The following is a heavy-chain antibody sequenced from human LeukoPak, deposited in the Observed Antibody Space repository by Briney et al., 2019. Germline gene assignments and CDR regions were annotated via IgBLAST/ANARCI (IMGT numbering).Heavy chain of an antibody. V-gene: IGHV4-59*06. CDR2: IYYSGST. Sequence: SETLSLTCTVSGGSISSYYWSWIRQHPGKGLEWIGSIYYSGSTYYNPSLKSRVTISVDTSKNQFSLKLSSVTAADTAVYYCATISSSWTTHYYFDYWGQGTLVTVSS. CDR3: ATISSSWTTHYYFDY. D-gene: IGHD6-13*01. CDR1: GGSISSYY. J-gene: IGHJ4*02.